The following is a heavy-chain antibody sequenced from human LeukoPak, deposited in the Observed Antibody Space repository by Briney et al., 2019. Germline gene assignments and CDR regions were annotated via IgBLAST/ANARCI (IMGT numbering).Heavy chain of an antibody. V-gene: IGHV4-34*01. D-gene: IGHD2-15*01. CDR1: GYSISSGYY. CDR2: INHSGST. CDR3: ARDPMVVAAGDAFDI. Sequence: SETLSLTCAVSGYSISSGYYWSWIRQPPGKGLEWIGEINHSGSTNYNPSLKSRVTISVDTSKNQFSLKLSSVTAADTAVYYCARDPMVVAAGDAFDIWGQGTMVTVSS. J-gene: IGHJ3*02.